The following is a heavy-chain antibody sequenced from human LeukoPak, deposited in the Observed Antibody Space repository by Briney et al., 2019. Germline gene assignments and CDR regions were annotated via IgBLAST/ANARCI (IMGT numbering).Heavy chain of an antibody. D-gene: IGHD5-12*01. Sequence: SETLSLTCTVSGGSISSYYWSWIRQPPGRGLEWVGYIYASGSTTYNPSLKSRVAISIDTSRNQFSLRLSSVTAADTAVYYCARRATMLAGGYFDYWGQGTLVSVSS. V-gene: IGHV4-59*08. CDR2: IYASGST. CDR3: ARRATMLAGGYFDY. CDR1: GGSISSYY. J-gene: IGHJ4*02.